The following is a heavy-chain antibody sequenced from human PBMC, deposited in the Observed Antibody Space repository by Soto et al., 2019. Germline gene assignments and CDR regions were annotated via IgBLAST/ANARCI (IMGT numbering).Heavy chain of an antibody. CDR1: GDSISGGGYY. Sequence: QVQLQESGPGLVKPSQTLALTCNVSGDSISGGGYYWSWIRQHPGKGLGWIGYIEDSGSTYYNPSLKSRVTISVDTSQNQFSLKLNSVTAADTAVYFCARMGGSWYFDYWGQGALVTVSS. CDR3: ARMGGSWYFDY. D-gene: IGHD6-13*01. J-gene: IGHJ4*02. CDR2: IEDSGST. V-gene: IGHV4-31*03.